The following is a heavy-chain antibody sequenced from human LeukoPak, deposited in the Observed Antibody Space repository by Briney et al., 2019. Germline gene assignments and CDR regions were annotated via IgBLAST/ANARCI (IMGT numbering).Heavy chain of an antibody. Sequence: PGESLKISCKGSGYSFSSYWIGWVRQMPGKGLEWMGIIYPGDSDTRDSPSFQGQVTISADKSISTAYLQWSSLKASDTAMYYCARHHTPLDSSGWYWFDYWGQGTLVTVSS. CDR1: GYSFSSYW. CDR3: ARHHTPLDSSGWYWFDY. CDR2: IYPGDSDT. D-gene: IGHD6-19*01. J-gene: IGHJ4*02. V-gene: IGHV5-51*01.